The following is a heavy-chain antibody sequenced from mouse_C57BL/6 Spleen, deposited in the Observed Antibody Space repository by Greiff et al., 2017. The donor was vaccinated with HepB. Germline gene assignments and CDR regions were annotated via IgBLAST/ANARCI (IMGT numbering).Heavy chain of an antibody. CDR2: IYPSDSET. J-gene: IGHJ3*01. CDR1: GYTFTSYW. D-gene: IGHD2-2*01. V-gene: IGHV1-61*01. Sequence: QVQLQQPGAELVRPGSSVKLSCKASGYTFTSYWMDWVKQRPGQGLEWIGNIYPSDSETHYNQKFKDKATLTVDKSSSTAYMQLSSLTSEDSAVYYCAREWYGYDEGAWFADWGQGTLVTVAA. CDR3: AREWYGYDEGAWFAD.